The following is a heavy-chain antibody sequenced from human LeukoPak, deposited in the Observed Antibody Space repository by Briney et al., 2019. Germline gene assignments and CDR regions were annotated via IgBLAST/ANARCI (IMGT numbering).Heavy chain of an antibody. J-gene: IGHJ3*02. D-gene: IGHD1-26*01. Sequence: SVNVSFKASGGTFSIYAISWVRQAPGQGLEWMGRIIPILGIANYAQKFQGRVTITPDKSPSTAYMELSSLRSEDTAVYYCAREGEIVGATRGAFDIWGQGTMVTVSS. CDR2: IIPILGIA. CDR1: GGTFSIYA. V-gene: IGHV1-69*04. CDR3: AREGEIVGATRGAFDI.